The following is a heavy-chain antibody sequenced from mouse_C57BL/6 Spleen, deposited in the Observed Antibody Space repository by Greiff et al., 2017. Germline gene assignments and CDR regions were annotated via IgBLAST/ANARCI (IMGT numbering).Heavy chain of an antibody. J-gene: IGHJ3*01. CDR3: ARLENFSWFAY. V-gene: IGHV5-6*01. CDR1: GFTFSSYG. CDR2: ISSGGSYT. Sequence: EVKLVESGGDLVKPGGSLKLSCAASGFTFSSYGMSWVRLTPDKRLEWVATISSGGSYTYYPDSVKGRFNISRDNAKNTLYLQMSSLKSEDTAMYYCARLENFSWFAYWGQGTLVTVSA.